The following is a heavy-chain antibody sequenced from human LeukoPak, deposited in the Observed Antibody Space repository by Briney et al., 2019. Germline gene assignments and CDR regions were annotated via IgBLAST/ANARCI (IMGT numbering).Heavy chain of an antibody. CDR1: GGSISSYY. Sequence: SQTLSLTCTVSGGSISSYYWSWIRQPPGKGLEWIGYIYYSGSTNYKPSLKSRVTISVDTSKNQFSLKLSSVTAADTAVYYCARGGYYGSGNDFRFDPWGQGTLVTVSS. V-gene: IGHV4-59*01. CDR3: ARGGYYGSGNDFRFDP. CDR2: IYYSGST. D-gene: IGHD3-10*01. J-gene: IGHJ5*02.